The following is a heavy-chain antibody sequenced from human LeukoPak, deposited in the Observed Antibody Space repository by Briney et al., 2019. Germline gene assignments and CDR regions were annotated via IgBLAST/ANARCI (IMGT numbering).Heavy chain of an antibody. CDR1: GFTFSRYG. Sequence: GGSLRLSCAASGFTFSRYGMHWVRQAPGKGLEWMAVIWYDGRNEYYADSVKGRFTISRDNAKNSLYLQMSSLRAEDTAVYYCARDQFGKGNWFDPWGQGTLVTVSS. J-gene: IGHJ5*02. CDR3: ARDQFGKGNWFDP. CDR2: IWYDGRNE. D-gene: IGHD3-10*01. V-gene: IGHV3-33*01.